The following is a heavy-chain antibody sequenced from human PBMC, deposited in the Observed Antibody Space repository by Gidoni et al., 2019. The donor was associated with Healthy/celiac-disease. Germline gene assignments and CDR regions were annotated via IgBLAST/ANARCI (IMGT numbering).Heavy chain of an antibody. CDR2: LYWDDDT. D-gene: IGHD2-21*01. CDR3: SHRHRNGVSPGGAFDI. CDR1: GFSLSTSGVG. Sequence: QITLKESGPTLVKPTQSLTLTCTFSGFSLSTSGVGVGWIRQTPGKALGWPALLYWDDDTRYSPSLKSMLTTTKDTSKHQVVLTLTYIDPVDTATYSCSHRHRNGVSPGGAFDIWGQGTMVTVSS. V-gene: IGHV2-5*02. J-gene: IGHJ3*02.